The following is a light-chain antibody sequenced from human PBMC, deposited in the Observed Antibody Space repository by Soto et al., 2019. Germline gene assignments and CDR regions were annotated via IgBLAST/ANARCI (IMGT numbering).Light chain of an antibody. CDR3: QSYDSSLSGVV. CDR1: SSNIGAGYD. Sequence: QSVLTQPPSVSGAPGQRVTISFTGSSSNIGAGYDVHWYQQLPGTAPKLLIYGNSNQPSGVPDRFSGSKSGTSASLAITGLQAEDEADYYCQSYDSSLSGVVFGGGTKLTVL. CDR2: GNS. J-gene: IGLJ2*01. V-gene: IGLV1-40*01.